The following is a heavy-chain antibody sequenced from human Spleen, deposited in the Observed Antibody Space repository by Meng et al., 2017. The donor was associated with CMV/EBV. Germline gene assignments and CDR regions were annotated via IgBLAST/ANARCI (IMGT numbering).Heavy chain of an antibody. D-gene: IGHD6-13*01. CDR1: GFTFSDYY. CDR3: ARDHSSPYYYYGMDV. V-gene: IGHV3-11*01. J-gene: IGHJ6*02. Sequence: GGSLRLSCAASGFTFSDYYMSWIRQAPGKGLEWVSYISSSGSTIYYADSVKGRFTISRDNAKNSLYLQMNSLRAEDTAVYYCARDHSSPYYYYGMDVWGQGTTVTVSS. CDR2: ISSSGSTI.